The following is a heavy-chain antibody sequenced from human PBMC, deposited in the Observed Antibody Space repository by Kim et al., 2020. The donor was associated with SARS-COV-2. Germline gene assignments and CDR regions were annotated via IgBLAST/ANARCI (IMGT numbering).Heavy chain of an antibody. CDR2: IYYSGST. Sequence: SETLSLTCTVSGGSISSSSYYWGWIRQPPGKGLEWIGSIYYSGSTYYNPSLKSRVTISVDTSKNQFSLKLSSVTAADTAVYYCARHIYVVALDYWGQGTLVTVSS. CDR3: ARHIYVVALDY. D-gene: IGHD2-15*01. J-gene: IGHJ4*02. CDR1: GGSISSSSYY. V-gene: IGHV4-39*01.